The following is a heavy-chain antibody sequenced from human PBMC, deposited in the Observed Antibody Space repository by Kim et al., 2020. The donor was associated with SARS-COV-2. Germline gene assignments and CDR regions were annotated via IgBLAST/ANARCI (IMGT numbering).Heavy chain of an antibody. Sequence: TLSLTCTVSGGSISSYYWSWIRQPPGKGLAWIGYIYYSGSTNYNPSLKSRVTISVDTSKNQFSLKLSSVTAADTAVYYCARGKGQWLLPRFDDAFDIWGQGTMVTVSS. CDR3: ARGKGQWLLPRFDDAFDI. J-gene: IGHJ3*02. V-gene: IGHV4-59*01. CDR1: GGSISSYY. CDR2: IYYSGST. D-gene: IGHD6-19*01.